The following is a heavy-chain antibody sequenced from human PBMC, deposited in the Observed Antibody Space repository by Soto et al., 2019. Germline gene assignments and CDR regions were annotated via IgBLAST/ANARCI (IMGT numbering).Heavy chain of an antibody. CDR2: IRGDGGQT. Sequence: GGSLRLSCTASGFTFTSYGMGWVRQAPGKGLQWVSTIRGDGGQTHYTDSVKGRFSISRDNSKNTVYLQMDSLRAGDTAMYFCARDVGLDSDDFFAYWGQGTQVTVSS. J-gene: IGHJ4*02. CDR3: ARDVGLDSDDFFAY. CDR1: GFTFTSYG. V-gene: IGHV3-23*01. D-gene: IGHD3-9*01.